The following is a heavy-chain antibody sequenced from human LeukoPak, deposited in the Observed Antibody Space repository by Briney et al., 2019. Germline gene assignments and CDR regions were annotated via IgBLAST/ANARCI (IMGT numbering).Heavy chain of an antibody. J-gene: IGHJ3*02. V-gene: IGHV3-23*01. CDR1: GFTFSSYA. CDR2: ISGSGGST. D-gene: IGHD3-10*01. CDR3: AKVGPFTMVRGVQILLGFDI. Sequence: HPGGSLRLSCAASGFTFSSYAMSWVRQAPGKGLEWVSAISGSGGSTYYADSVKGRFTISRDNSKNTLYLQMNSLRAEDTAVYYCAKVGPFTMVRGVQILLGFDIWGQGTMVTVSS.